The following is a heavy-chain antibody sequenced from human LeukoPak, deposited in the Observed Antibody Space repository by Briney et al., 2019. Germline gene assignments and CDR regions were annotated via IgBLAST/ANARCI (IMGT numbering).Heavy chain of an antibody. D-gene: IGHD3-10*01. CDR1: GYTFTGYY. CDR3: ARDPTFLWFGEKSEDY. V-gene: IGHV1-2*02. Sequence: VASVKVSCKASGYTFTGYYMHWVRQAPGQGLEWMGWINPNSGGTNYAQKFQGRVTMTRDTSISTAYMELSRLRSDDTAVYYCARDPTFLWFGEKSEDYWGQGTLVTVSS. J-gene: IGHJ4*02. CDR2: INPNSGGT.